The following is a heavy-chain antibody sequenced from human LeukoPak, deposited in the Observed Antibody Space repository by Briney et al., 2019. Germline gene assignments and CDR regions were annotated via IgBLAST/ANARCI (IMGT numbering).Heavy chain of an antibody. CDR1: GYTFTSYY. Sequence: ASVKVSCKASGYTFTSYYMHWVRQAPGQGLEWMGIINPSGGSTSYAQKFQGRVTMTRDTSTSTVYMELSSLRSEDTAVYYCARGGYTRVLWLGESNDYWGQGTLVTVSS. V-gene: IGHV1-46*01. CDR3: ARGGYTRVLWLGESNDY. CDR2: INPSGGST. J-gene: IGHJ4*02. D-gene: IGHD3-10*01.